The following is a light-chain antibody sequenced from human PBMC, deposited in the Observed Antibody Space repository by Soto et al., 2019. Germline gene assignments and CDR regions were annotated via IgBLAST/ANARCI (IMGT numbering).Light chain of an antibody. CDR2: DAS. CDR3: QQYNSYPWT. J-gene: IGKJ1*01. Sequence: IQMTQSPSTLSASVGDRVTITCRAIQSISSWLAWYQQKPGKAPKLLIYDASSLESGVPSRFSGSGSGTEFTLTISSLQPDDFATYYCQQYNSYPWTFGQGTKVDI. V-gene: IGKV1-5*01. CDR1: QSISSW.